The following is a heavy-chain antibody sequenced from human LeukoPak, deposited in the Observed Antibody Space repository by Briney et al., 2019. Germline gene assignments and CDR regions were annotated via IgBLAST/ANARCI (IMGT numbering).Heavy chain of an antibody. CDR2: STNSGETT. D-gene: IGHD6-19*01. J-gene: IGHJ4*02. CDR3: AKMQGCFDY. CDR1: GSIPFNSYS. V-gene: IGHV3-23*01. Sequence: GGSLRLSCAASGSIPFNSYSMSWVRQAPGKGLEWVSASTNSGETTYYADSVKGRFTISRDNSKNMVYLQMNSLRAEDAATYYCAKMQGCFDYWGQGSLVTVSS.